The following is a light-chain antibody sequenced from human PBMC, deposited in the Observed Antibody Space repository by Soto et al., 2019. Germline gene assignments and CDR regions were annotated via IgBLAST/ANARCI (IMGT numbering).Light chain of an antibody. CDR3: QQYNKWPPKFT. CDR1: QSVSNN. J-gene: IGKJ3*01. CDR2: AAS. V-gene: IGKV3-15*01. Sequence: EIVMTQSPATLSVSPGERATLSCRASQSVSNNLVWYQQKPGQAPRLLIYAASTRATGIPARFSGSGSGTEFTLTISGLQSEDFAVYYCQQYNKWPPKFTFGPGTKVEIK.